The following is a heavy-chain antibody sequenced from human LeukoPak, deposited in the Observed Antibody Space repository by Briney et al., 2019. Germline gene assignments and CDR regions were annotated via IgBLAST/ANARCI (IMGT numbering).Heavy chain of an antibody. J-gene: IGHJ4*02. CDR2: IYSGGSK. Sequence: PGGSLRLSCAASGFTLSSNYMSWVRQAPGKGLEWGSVIYSGGSKYYADSVKGRFTISRDNSKTTLYLQMNSLSAEDTAVYYCAARLRGYSYGYLDYWGQGTLVTVSS. CDR3: AARLRGYSYGYLDY. V-gene: IGHV3-66*01. CDR1: GFTLSSNY. D-gene: IGHD5-18*01.